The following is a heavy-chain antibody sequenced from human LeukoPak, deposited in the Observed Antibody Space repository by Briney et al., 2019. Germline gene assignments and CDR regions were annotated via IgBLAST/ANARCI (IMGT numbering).Heavy chain of an antibody. CDR3: ARDEDAF. J-gene: IGHJ4*02. V-gene: IGHV3-30*03. CDR2: ISYDGTNK. Sequence: PGGSLRLSCAASGFTFSSFGMHWVRQAPGKGLEWVAVISYDGTNKYYADSVKGRLTISRDNSKSTVFLQLNSLRDEDTAVYYCARDEDAFGGQGTLVTVSS. CDR1: GFTFSSFG.